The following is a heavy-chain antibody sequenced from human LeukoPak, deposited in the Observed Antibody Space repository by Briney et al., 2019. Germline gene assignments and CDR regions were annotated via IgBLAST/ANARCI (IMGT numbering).Heavy chain of an antibody. CDR3: TGGTAYSGYGGY. J-gene: IGHJ4*02. Sequence: GGSLRLSGAASGFSVRSNYMNWVRQAPGKGLEGVSVIHTGGNTDYADSVKGRFTVARDNSQNTIYIHMNSLRAADKAVYYCTGGTAYSGYGGYWGQGTLVTVSS. CDR1: GFSVRSNY. CDR2: IHTGGNT. D-gene: IGHD6-25*01. V-gene: IGHV3-53*01.